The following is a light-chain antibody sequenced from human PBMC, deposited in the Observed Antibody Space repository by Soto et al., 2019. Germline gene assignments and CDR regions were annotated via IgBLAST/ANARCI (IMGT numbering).Light chain of an antibody. CDR2: KAS. V-gene: IGKV1-5*03. CDR3: QHYNSYSEA. CDR1: QTISSW. Sequence: DIPMTPSPSTLSGSVGDRVTITCRASQTISSWLAWYQQKPGKAPKLLIYKASTLKSGVPSRFSGSGSGTEFTLTISSLQPDDFATYCCQHYNSYSEAFGHGSKVDI. J-gene: IGKJ1*01.